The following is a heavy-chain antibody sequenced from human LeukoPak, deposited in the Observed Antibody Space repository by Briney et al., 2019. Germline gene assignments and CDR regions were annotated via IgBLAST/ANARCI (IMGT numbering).Heavy chain of an antibody. D-gene: IGHD3-10*01. CDR2: ISETGRTT. J-gene: IGHJ4*02. CDR1: GFSFDAYA. Sequence: GGSLRISCAASGFSFDAYAMSWVRQAPGKGLEWVSSISETGRTTSYTDSVKGRFTISRDISKSTLHLQMNRLRAEDTALYYCAKDHDNTDFYYYFDSWGQGTPVTVSS. V-gene: IGHV3-23*01. CDR3: AKDHDNTDFYYYFDS.